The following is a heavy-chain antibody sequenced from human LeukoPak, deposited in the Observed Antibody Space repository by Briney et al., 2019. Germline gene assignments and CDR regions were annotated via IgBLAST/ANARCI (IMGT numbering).Heavy chain of an antibody. Sequence: PAGSLTLTGPAATFTFSAYWMGWVRQAPGKGLQWVANINRDGVEKYYVDSWKGRFTISRDNGKNSLYLQISNLRAEDTAVYYCARPSSRIYFDYWGQGTLVTVSS. J-gene: IGHJ4*02. V-gene: IGHV3-7*05. CDR1: TFTFSAYW. D-gene: IGHD1-14*01. CDR2: INRDGVEK. CDR3: ARPSSRIYFDY.